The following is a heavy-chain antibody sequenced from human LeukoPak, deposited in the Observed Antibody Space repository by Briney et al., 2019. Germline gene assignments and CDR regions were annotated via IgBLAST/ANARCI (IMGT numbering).Heavy chain of an antibody. CDR2: IFSSGST. J-gene: IGHJ4*02. D-gene: IGHD3-22*01. CDR3: ARHYYDRSDSSSFDY. Sequence: PSDTLSLTCTVSGGSISSYYWSWIRQPPGRGLEWIGYIFSSGSTNYNPSLRSRVTISEDPSLHQFSLKLSSVTAADTAVYYCARHYYDRSDSSSFDYRGQATLVTDS. V-gene: IGHV4-59*08. CDR1: GGSISSYY.